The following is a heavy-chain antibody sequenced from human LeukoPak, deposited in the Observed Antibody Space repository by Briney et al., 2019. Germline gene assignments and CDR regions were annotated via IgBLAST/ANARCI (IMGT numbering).Heavy chain of an antibody. Sequence: ASVKVSCKASGYTFTGYYMHWVRQAPGQGLEWVGWINPNSGGTNYAQKFQGRVTMTRDTSISTAYMELSRLRSDDTAVYYCARIPQGYSSSSLDYWGQGTLVTVSS. CDR2: INPNSGGT. J-gene: IGHJ4*02. V-gene: IGHV1-2*02. D-gene: IGHD6-6*01. CDR3: ARIPQGYSSSSLDY. CDR1: GYTFTGYY.